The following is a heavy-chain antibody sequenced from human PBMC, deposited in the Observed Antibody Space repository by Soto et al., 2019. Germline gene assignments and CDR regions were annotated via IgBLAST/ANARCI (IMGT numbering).Heavy chain of an antibody. CDR2: ISGSGGST. V-gene: IGHV3-23*01. CDR3: ANDRMTTVVMGPGY. Sequence: GGSLRLSCAASGFTFSSYAMSWVRQAPGKGLEWVSAISGSGGSTYYADSVKGRFTISRDNSKNTLYLQMNSLRAEDTAVYYCANDRMTTVVMGPGYWGQGTLVTVSA. J-gene: IGHJ4*02. D-gene: IGHD4-17*01. CDR1: GFTFSSYA.